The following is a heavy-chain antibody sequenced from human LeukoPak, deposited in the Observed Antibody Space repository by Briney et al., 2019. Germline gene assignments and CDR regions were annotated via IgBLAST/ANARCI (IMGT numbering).Heavy chain of an antibody. J-gene: IGHJ4*02. D-gene: IGHD5-24*01. CDR3: ARLGETVTISPFDL. V-gene: IGHV5-51*01. Sequence: GESLKISCKSSGSSFTSYWIGWVRQLPGKGLEWMGIIYPGDSDTRYSPSFQGQVTISADKAINTIYLQWSSLKASDTAMYYCARLGETVTISPFDLWGPGTLVTVSS. CDR1: GSSFTSYW. CDR2: IYPGDSDT.